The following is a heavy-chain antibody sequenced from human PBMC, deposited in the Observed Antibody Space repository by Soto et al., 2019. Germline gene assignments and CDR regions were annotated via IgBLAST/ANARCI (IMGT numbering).Heavy chain of an antibody. CDR3: AKDKGRSLTGGMDV. J-gene: IGHJ6*02. CDR2: MSFDGNSK. V-gene: IGHV3-30*18. D-gene: IGHD3-9*01. Sequence: QAGGSLRLSCAASGFTFSSFGMHWVRQAPGKGLEWVAVMSFDGNSKYYADSTKGRFIISRDNSKNTLYLEMNSLRAEDTAVYYCAKDKGRSLTGGMDVWGQGTTVTVSS. CDR1: GFTFSSFG.